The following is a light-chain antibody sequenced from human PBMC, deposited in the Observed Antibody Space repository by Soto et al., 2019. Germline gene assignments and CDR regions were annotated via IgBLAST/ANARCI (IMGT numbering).Light chain of an antibody. J-gene: IGKJ4*01. V-gene: IGKV3-11*01. Sequence: EIVLTQSPATLSLSPGERATLSCRASQSVSNFLAWYQRRPGQAPVLLIYDASNRATGIPARFSGRGSGPVLTLTVSSLEPEECGVYGCQHRCEWSLTFGGGPNGAIK. CDR2: DAS. CDR1: QSVSNF. CDR3: QHRCEWSLT.